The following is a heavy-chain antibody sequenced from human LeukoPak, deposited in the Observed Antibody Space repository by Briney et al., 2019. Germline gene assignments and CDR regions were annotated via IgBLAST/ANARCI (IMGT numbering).Heavy chain of an antibody. CDR3: ARGLSYGVAYGDY. D-gene: IGHD3-3*01. CDR2: INLDGSGT. CDR1: GFSFSSYW. J-gene: IGHJ4*02. Sequence: GSLRLSCAASGFSFSSYWMHWVRQAPGKGLVWVSNINLDGSGTSNADSVKGRFTISRDNAKNTLYLQMNSLRAEDTAVYYCARGLSYGVAYGDYWGQGTLVTVSS. V-gene: IGHV3-74*01.